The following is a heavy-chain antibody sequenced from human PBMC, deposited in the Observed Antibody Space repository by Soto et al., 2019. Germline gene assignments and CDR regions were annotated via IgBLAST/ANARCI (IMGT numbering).Heavy chain of an antibody. CDR1: GFTFNSYA. CDR3: AKGQYSNYIVSFDY. D-gene: IGHD4-4*01. CDR2: MSGSGGST. Sequence: GGSLRLSCAASGFTFNSYAMSWVRRAPGKGLEWVSGMSGSGGSTFYADSVKGRFSISRDNSKNTLHLQMNSLRAEDTALYFCAKGQYSNYIVSFDYWGQGAQVTVSS. J-gene: IGHJ4*02. V-gene: IGHV3-23*01.